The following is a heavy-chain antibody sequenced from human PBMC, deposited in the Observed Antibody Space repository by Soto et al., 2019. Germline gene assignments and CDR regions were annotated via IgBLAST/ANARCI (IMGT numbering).Heavy chain of an antibody. J-gene: IGHJ4*02. Sequence: SETLSLTCTVSGGSISSGDYYWSWIRQPPGKGLEWIGYIYYSGSTNYNPSLKSRVTISVDTSKNQFSLKLSSVTAADTAVYYCARAEDRYSSGYHSIDYWGQGTLVTVSS. D-gene: IGHD3-22*01. CDR2: IYYSGST. V-gene: IGHV4-61*08. CDR3: ARAEDRYSSGYHSIDY. CDR1: GGSISSGDYY.